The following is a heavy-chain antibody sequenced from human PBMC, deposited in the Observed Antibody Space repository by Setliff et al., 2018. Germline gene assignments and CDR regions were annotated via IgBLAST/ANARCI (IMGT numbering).Heavy chain of an antibody. J-gene: IGHJ5*02. CDR2: IYHSGST. CDR3: ARRNGEKLDP. CDR1: GYSISSGYY. V-gene: IGHV4-38-2*01. Sequence: SETLSLTCAVSGYSISSGYYWGWIRQPPGKGLEWIGSIYHSGSTYYNPSLKSRVTISVDTSKNQFSLKLGSVTAADTAVYYCARRNGEKLDPWGQGTLVTVSS.